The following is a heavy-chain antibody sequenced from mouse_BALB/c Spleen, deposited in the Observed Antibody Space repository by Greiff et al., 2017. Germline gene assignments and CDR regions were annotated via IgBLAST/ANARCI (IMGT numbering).Heavy chain of an antibody. CDR3: ARRGYRYDGMDY. CDR2: IYPGDGDT. J-gene: IGHJ4*01. CDR1: GYAFSSSW. D-gene: IGHD2-14*01. V-gene: IGHV1-82*01. Sequence: QVQLQQSGPELVKPGASVKISCKASGYAFSSSWMNWVKQRPGQGLEWIGRIYPGDGDTNYNGKFKGKATLTADKSSSTAYMQLSSLTSVDSAVYFCARRGYRYDGMDYWGQGTSVTVSS.